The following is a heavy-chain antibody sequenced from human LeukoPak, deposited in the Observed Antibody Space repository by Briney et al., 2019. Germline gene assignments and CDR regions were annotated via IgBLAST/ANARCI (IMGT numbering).Heavy chain of an antibody. V-gene: IGHV1-2*02. J-gene: IGHJ5*02. CDR1: GYTFTGYY. CDR2: INPNSGGT. D-gene: IGHD2-21*02. Sequence: ASVKVSCKASGYTFTGYYMHWVRQAPGQGLEWMGWINPNSGGTNYAQKFQGRVTMTGDTSISTAYMELSRLRSDDTAVYYCARAPHTAGINWFDPWGQGTLVTVSS. CDR3: ARAPHTAGINWFDP.